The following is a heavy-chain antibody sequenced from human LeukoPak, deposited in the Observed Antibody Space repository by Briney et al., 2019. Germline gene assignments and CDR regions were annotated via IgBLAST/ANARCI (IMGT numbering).Heavy chain of an antibody. D-gene: IGHD6-13*01. Sequence: SETLSLTCTVSGGSISSYYWSWIRQPPGKGLGWIGYIYYSGSTNYIPSLKSRVTISVDTSKSQFSLKLSSVTAADTAVYYCARGQYSSSWEHLRDYGMDVWGQGTTVTVSS. J-gene: IGHJ6*02. V-gene: IGHV4-59*01. CDR3: ARGQYSSSWEHLRDYGMDV. CDR1: GGSISSYY. CDR2: IYYSGST.